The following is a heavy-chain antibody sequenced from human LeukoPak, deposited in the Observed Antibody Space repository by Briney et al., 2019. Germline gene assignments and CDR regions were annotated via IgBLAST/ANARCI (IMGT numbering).Heavy chain of an antibody. V-gene: IGHV3-48*01. CDR2: ISSGSTTI. Sequence: PGGSLRLSSAASGFTFSSYGLNWVRQAPGKGLEWISYISSGSTTIYYADSVKGRFTISRDNAKNSLYLQMNSLRAEDTAVYYCARGRYCSSTGCYDDFDYWGQGTLVTVSS. CDR3: ARGRYCSSTGCYDDFDY. J-gene: IGHJ4*02. CDR1: GFTFSSYG. D-gene: IGHD2-2*01.